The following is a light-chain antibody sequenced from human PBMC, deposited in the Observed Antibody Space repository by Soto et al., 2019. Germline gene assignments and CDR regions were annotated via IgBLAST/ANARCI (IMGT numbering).Light chain of an antibody. CDR2: GAS. CDR3: QQYRTSQT. Sequence: EIVLTQSPGTLSLSPGERATLSCRASQSVSSSYLAWYQQKPGQAPRLLIYGASSRATGIPDRFSGSGSGKDFTLTISRLEPKDFPVYSCQQYRTSQTFGQGTKV. CDR1: QSVSSSY. V-gene: IGKV3-20*01. J-gene: IGKJ1*01.